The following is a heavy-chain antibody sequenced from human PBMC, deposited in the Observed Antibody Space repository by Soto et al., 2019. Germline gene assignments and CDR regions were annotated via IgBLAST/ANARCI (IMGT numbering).Heavy chain of an antibody. D-gene: IGHD3-10*01. CDR1: GYTFTSYG. V-gene: IGHV1-18*01. CDR2: ISAYNGNT. CDR3: ARRDYYGSGSYGGYYYGMEV. Sequence: QVLMVQSGAEVKKPGASVKVSCKASGYTFTSYGIIWVRQAPGQGLEWLGWISAYNGNTNYAQKLQGRVTMTTDTSTSTADMEQRRLRSDETAVYFCARRDYYGSGSYGGYYYGMEVWGQWTTVTVSS. J-gene: IGHJ6*02.